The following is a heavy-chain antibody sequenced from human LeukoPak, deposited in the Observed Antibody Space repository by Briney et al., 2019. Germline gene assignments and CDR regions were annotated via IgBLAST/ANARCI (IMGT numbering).Heavy chain of an antibody. Sequence: EASVKVSCKASGYTFTSYGISWVRQAPGQGLEWMGWISAYNGNTNYAQKLQGRVTMTTDTSTSTAYMELRSLRSDDTAVYYCARDYRSGSLGGAFEIWGQGTMVTVSS. CDR3: ARDYRSGSLGGAFEI. D-gene: IGHD1-26*01. V-gene: IGHV1-18*01. CDR1: GYTFTSYG. J-gene: IGHJ3*02. CDR2: ISAYNGNT.